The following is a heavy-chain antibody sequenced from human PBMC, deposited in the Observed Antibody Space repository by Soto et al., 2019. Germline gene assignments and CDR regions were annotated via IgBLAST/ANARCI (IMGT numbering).Heavy chain of an antibody. CDR2: INSDGSST. CDR3: ARAVRSGSYPYYYYGMDV. V-gene: IGHV3-74*01. CDR1: GFTFSNYW. D-gene: IGHD3-10*01. J-gene: IGHJ6*02. Sequence: EVQVVESGGGLVQPGGYLRLSCAASGFTFSNYWMQWVRQAPGKGLVWVSRINSDGSSTSYADSVKGRFTISRDNAKNTLYLQMNSLRAEDTAVYYCARAVRSGSYPYYYYGMDVWGQGTTVTVSS.